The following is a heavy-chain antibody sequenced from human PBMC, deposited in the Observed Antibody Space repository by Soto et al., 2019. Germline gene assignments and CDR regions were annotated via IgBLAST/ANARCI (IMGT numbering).Heavy chain of an antibody. J-gene: IGHJ4*02. CDR2: ITPMFGTP. V-gene: IGHV1-69*13. D-gene: IGHD3-22*01. Sequence: SVKVSCKASGGTFSRYTITWVRQAPGQGLEWMGGITPMFGTPNYAQKFQGRVTITADESTSTAYMELSSLRSEDTAVYYCTSQGYYYDSSGFFFWGQGTLVTVSS. CDR1: GGTFSRYT. CDR3: TSQGYYYDSSGFFF.